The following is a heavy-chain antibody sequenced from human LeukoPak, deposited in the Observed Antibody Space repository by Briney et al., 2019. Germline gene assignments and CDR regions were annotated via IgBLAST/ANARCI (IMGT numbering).Heavy chain of an antibody. CDR3: ARGQVPAARGYNWFDP. CDR2: TNARGDT. V-gene: IGHV4-34*01. J-gene: IGHJ5*02. CDR1: GWSFNDYY. Sequence: SETLSLTCAVYGWSFNDYYWNWIRQPPGKGLEWIGETNARGDTNFNPSLMSRVTISVDTSKSQFSLRLTSMIAADTAVYYCARGQVPAARGYNWFDPWGQGTLVTVSS. D-gene: IGHD2-2*01.